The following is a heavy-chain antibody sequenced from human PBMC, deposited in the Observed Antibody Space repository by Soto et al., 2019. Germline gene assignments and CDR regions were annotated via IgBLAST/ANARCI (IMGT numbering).Heavy chain of an antibody. CDR3: ARDFRGLALINYDSSGYYPNFDY. V-gene: IGHV1-18*01. CDR1: GYTFTSYG. J-gene: IGHJ4*02. D-gene: IGHD3-22*01. CDR2: ISAYNGNT. Sequence: ASVKVSCKASGYTFTSYGISWVRQAPGQGLEWMGWISAYNGNTNYAQKLQGRVTMTTDTSTSTAYMELRSLRSDDTAVYYCARDFRGLALINYDSSGYYPNFDYWGQGTLVTVSS.